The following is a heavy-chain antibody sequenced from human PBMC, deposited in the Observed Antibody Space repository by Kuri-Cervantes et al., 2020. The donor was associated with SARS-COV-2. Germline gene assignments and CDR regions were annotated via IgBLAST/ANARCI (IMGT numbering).Heavy chain of an antibody. CDR1: GFTFSGSA. CDR3: TSRTMDV. J-gene: IGHJ6*02. Sequence: GESLKISCAASGFTFSGSAMHWVRQASGEGLEWVGRIRSKANSYATAYAASVKGRFTISSDDSKNTAYLQMNSQKTEDTAVYYCTSRTMDVWGQGTTVTVSS. V-gene: IGHV3-73*01. CDR2: IRSKANSYAT.